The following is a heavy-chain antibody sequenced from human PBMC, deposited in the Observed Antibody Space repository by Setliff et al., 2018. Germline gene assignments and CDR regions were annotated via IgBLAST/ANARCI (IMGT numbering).Heavy chain of an antibody. CDR2: ISSNSYYI. D-gene: IGHD2-15*01. V-gene: IGHV3-21*01. CDR3: AKESGAHYFYYYYMDV. J-gene: IGHJ6*03. Sequence: TGGSLSLSCAVSGFTFSTYTMNWVRQAPGKGLEWVSSISSNSYYIYYADSVKGRFTISRDNSKNTLYLQMNSLRAEDTAVYFCAKESGAHYFYYYYMDVWGKGTTVTVSS. CDR1: GFTFSTYT.